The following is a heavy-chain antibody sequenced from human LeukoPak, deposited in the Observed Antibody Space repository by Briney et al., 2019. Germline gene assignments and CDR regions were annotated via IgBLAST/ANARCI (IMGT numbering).Heavy chain of an antibody. D-gene: IGHD6-19*01. Sequence: ASVKVSCKASGYTFTDYYIYWVRQAPGQGLEWMGWINAKSGGAISAQKFQGRVTMTRYTSISTTHMELSSLTSDDTAVYFCARDRERDVAGFELDYWGQGTLVTVSS. V-gene: IGHV1-2*02. J-gene: IGHJ4*02. CDR1: GYTFTDYY. CDR2: INAKSGGA. CDR3: ARDRERDVAGFELDY.